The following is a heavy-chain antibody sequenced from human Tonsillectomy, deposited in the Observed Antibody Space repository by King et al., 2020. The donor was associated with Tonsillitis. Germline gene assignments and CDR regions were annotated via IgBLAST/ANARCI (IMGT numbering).Heavy chain of an antibody. CDR3: ASLLGGGGINWFDP. Sequence: QLVQSGAEVKKPGEALKIACKGSGYSFTIYWSGWVLQMPGKGLEWRGFIYPFDSYTRYSPSFQGQGTMPADKPISTAYLQWSSHKASDTAMYYCASLLGGGGINWFDPWGQGTLVTVSS. CDR2: IYPFDSYT. D-gene: IGHD3-16*01. J-gene: IGHJ5*02. V-gene: IGHV5-51*01. CDR1: GYSFTIYW.